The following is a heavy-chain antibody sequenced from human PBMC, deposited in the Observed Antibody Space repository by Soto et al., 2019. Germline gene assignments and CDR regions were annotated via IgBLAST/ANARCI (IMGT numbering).Heavy chain of an antibody. CDR3: ARPQTYYYDSSGYYFIY. V-gene: IGHV1-69*01. CDR1: GGTFSSYA. CDR2: IIPIFGTA. J-gene: IGHJ4*02. D-gene: IGHD3-22*01. Sequence: QVQLVQSGAEVKKPGSSVKVSCKASGGTFSSYAISWVRQAPGQGLEWMGGIIPIFGTANYAQKFQGRVTITEEEATSTAYMELSSLRSEDTAVYYCARPQTYYYDSSGYYFIYWGQGTLVTVSS.